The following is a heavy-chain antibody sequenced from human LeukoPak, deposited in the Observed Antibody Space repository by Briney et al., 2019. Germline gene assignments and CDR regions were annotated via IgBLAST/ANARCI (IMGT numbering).Heavy chain of an antibody. D-gene: IGHD2-2*01. CDR1: SGSISNYY. J-gene: IGHJ4*02. CDR2: IYSSGST. Sequence: SETLSLTCTVSSGSISNYYWSWIRQPPGKGLEWIGYIYSSGSTNYNPSPKSRVTISVDTSKNQFSLKLSSVTAADTAVYYCARAYCSSTSCYPHFDYWGQGTLVTVSS. V-gene: IGHV4-59*01. CDR3: ARAYCSSTSCYPHFDY.